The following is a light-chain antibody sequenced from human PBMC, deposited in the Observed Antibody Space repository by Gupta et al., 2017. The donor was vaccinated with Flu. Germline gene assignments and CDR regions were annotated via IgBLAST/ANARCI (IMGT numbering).Light chain of an antibody. CDR1: QTGLSSSDNRNY. V-gene: IGKV4-1*01. J-gene: IGKJ4*01. CDR3: QQYYGVPVT. Sequence: NCKSSQTGLSSSDNRNYLAWFQQKAGHPPKLLIYWASSRQSGVPNRFSGSGSGTDFTLTISGLQAEDVGVYYCQQYYGVPVTFGGGTKVEI. CDR2: WAS.